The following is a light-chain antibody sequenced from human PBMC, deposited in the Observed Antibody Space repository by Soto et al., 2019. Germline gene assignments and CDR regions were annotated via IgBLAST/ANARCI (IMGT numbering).Light chain of an antibody. V-gene: IGLV1-40*01. Sequence: QCVLTQPPSVSGAPGQRVTISCSWSSSNIGAGYDVNWYRQLPGTAPKLLIYGNSDRPSGVPDRFSGSKSGTSASLAITGLQAEDEADYFCQSYDRSLRTYVFGTGTKVTVL. CDR1: SSNIGAGYD. CDR3: QSYDRSLRTYV. J-gene: IGLJ1*01. CDR2: GNS.